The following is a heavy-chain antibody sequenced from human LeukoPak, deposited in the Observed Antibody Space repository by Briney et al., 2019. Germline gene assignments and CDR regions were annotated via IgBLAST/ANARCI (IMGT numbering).Heavy chain of an antibody. CDR3: ARGDPREVRGVSSPFDS. J-gene: IGHJ4*02. CDR1: GGTFSSYA. V-gene: IGHV1-69*04. CDR2: IIPILGIA. D-gene: IGHD3-10*01. Sequence: ASVKVSCKASGGTFSSYAISWVRQAPGQGLEWMGRIIPILGIANYAQKFQGRVTITADKSTSTAYMELSSLRSEDTAVYYCARGDPREVRGVSSPFDSWGQGTLVTVYS.